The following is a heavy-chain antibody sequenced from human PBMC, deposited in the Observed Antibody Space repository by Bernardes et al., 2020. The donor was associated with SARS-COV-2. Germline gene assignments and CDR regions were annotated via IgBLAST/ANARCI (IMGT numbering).Heavy chain of an antibody. J-gene: IGHJ6*02. CDR1: GDSVISSIYY. Sequence: SETLSLTCTASGDSVISSIYYWGWIRQPPGKGLEWIGTIYYRANTYYNPSLRGRVTISIDTSKNHFSLKMNSVTAADTAVYYCARLRDGYNYYYGFDVWGQGTTVAVSS. CDR3: ARLRDGYNYYYGFDV. CDR2: IYYRANT. V-gene: IGHV4-39*02.